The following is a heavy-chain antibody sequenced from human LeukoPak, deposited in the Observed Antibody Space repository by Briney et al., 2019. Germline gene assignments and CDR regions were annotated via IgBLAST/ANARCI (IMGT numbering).Heavy chain of an antibody. J-gene: IGHJ6*03. D-gene: IGHD1-26*01. CDR2: ISGGSTYI. V-gene: IGHV3-21*01. CDR1: GFAFSSYD. Sequence: GGSLRLSCTASGFAFSSYDMNWVRQAPGKGLEWVSYISGGSTYIYYKDAVKGRFTISRDNAKNSLYLQMESLSAEDTAVYYCARESGIMVGDYYYYYMDVWGIGTTVTVSS. CDR3: ARESGIMVGDYYYYYMDV.